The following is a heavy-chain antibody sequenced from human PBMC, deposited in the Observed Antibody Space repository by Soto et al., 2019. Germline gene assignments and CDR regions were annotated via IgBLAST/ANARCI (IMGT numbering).Heavy chain of an antibody. D-gene: IGHD3-3*01. J-gene: IGHJ5*02. CDR3: ARSSGGNFGIIIEGSNWFDP. Sequence: QVQLVQSGAEVKRPGASVKVSCKAPGDTFTSYYLNWVRQAPGQGLEWMGVINPQGGSTKYAHKFQGRITKTRDTSRSTVYMELSSLRSDDTAIYYCARSSGGNFGIIIEGSNWFDPWGQGTLVTVSS. CDR2: INPQGGST. V-gene: IGHV1-46*01. CDR1: GDTFTSYY.